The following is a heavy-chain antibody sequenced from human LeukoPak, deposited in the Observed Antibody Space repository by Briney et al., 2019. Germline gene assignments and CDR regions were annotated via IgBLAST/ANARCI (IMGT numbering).Heavy chain of an antibody. Sequence: PGRSLRPSCAASGFTFSSYGMHWVRQAPGKGLEWVAVISYDGSNKYYADSVKGRFTISRDNSKNTLYLQMNSLRAEDTAVYYCAKALSIVVVVAATVPPGHWGQGTLVTVSS. V-gene: IGHV3-30*18. D-gene: IGHD2-15*01. CDR2: ISYDGSNK. CDR3: AKALSIVVVVAATVPPGH. J-gene: IGHJ4*02. CDR1: GFTFSSYG.